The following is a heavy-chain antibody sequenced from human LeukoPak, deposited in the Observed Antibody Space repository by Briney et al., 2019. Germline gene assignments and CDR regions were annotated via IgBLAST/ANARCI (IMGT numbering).Heavy chain of an antibody. D-gene: IGHD6-6*01. CDR3: ARAQAARRPNWFDP. V-gene: IGHV3-30*19. Sequence: PGGSLRLSCAASGFTFSSYGMHWVRQAPGKGLEWVAFISYDGSNKYYADSVKGRFTISRDNSKNTLYLQMNSLRAEDTAVYYCARAQAARRPNWFDPWGQGTLVTVSS. CDR1: GFTFSSYG. CDR2: ISYDGSNK. J-gene: IGHJ5*02.